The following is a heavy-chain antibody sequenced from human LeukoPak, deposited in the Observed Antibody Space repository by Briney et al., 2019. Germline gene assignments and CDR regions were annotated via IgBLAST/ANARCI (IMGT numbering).Heavy chain of an antibody. CDR1: GFTFSRYY. Sequence: GGSLRLSCAASGFTFSRYYMHWVRQAPGKGLVWVSRINSDGGSTTYADSVKGRFTISRDNAKNTLYLQMNSLKVEDTAVYYCTRVFVGDEYSSSGYWGQGTLVTVSS. CDR3: TRVFVGDEYSSSGY. V-gene: IGHV3-74*01. D-gene: IGHD6-13*01. CDR2: INSDGGST. J-gene: IGHJ4*02.